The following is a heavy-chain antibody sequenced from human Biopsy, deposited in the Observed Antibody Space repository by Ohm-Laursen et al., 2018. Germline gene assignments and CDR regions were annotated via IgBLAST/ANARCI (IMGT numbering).Heavy chain of an antibody. CDR3: ARDGKRWDYSTYFSWHFNL. D-gene: IGHD4-11*01. CDR1: GFTFTSYA. V-gene: IGHV3-30*03. CDR2: ISYDGSGE. Sequence: SLRLSCTASGFTFTSYAMHWVRQAPGKGLEWVAVISYDGSGEYYADSLQGRFIISRDNPKNTVDLQMNSPRAEDTAVYFCARDGKRWDYSTYFSWHFNLWGRGTLVTVSS. J-gene: IGHJ2*01.